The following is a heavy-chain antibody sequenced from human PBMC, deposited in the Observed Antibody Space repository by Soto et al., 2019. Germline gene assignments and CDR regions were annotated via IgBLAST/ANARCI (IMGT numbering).Heavy chain of an antibody. Sequence: EVQLVESGGGLIQPGESLRLSCAASGFTVSISYMSWVRQAPGKGLEWVSTIYRDGSTYYADSVEGRFTISRDNSKNTLYLQMNSLRAEDTATYYCARGKGIGWYESSDYWVQGTLVTVSS. CDR1: GFTVSISY. V-gene: IGHV3-53*01. D-gene: IGHD6-19*01. J-gene: IGHJ4*02. CDR2: IYRDGST. CDR3: ARGKGIGWYESSDY.